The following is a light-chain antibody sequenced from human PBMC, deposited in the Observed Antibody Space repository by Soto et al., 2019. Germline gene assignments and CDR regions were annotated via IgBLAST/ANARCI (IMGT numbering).Light chain of an antibody. V-gene: IGLV3-1*01. CDR1: KLGDKY. CDR2: EDK. CDR3: QAWDSITAV. J-gene: IGLJ1*01. Sequence: SYELNQPPSVSVFPGQTASITCSGDKLGDKYACWYQQKPGQSPVLLIYEDKKRPSGIPERFSGSNSGNTATLTISGTQAMDEADYYCQAWDSITAVFGTGTKVTVL.